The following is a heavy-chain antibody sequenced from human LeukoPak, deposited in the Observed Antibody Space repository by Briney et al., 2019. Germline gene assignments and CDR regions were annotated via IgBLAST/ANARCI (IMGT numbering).Heavy chain of an antibody. D-gene: IGHD3-22*01. CDR3: AKEGDSSCYYYLVEYFQH. CDR2: INPNSGGT. Sequence: GASVKVSCKSSGYTFTVNCMHWDRHAPGQGLEWMGWINPNSGGTNYAQKFQGRVTMTRDTSISTANMELSRLSSDDTAVYYCAKEGDSSCYYYLVEYFQHWGRGTLVSVSS. CDR1: GYTFTVNC. J-gene: IGHJ1*01. V-gene: IGHV1-2*02.